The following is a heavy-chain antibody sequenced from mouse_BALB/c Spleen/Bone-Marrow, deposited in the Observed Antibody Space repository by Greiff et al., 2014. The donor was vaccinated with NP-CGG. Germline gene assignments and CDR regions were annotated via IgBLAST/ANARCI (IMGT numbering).Heavy chain of an antibody. CDR1: GYTFTDYA. Sequence: VQLQQSGAELVRPGVSVKISCKGSGYTFTDYAMHWVKQSHAKSLEWIGVTSTYYGDASYNQKFKGKATMTVDKSSSTAYMELARLTSEDSAIYYCARGGSTMITTFAYWGQGTLVTVSA. J-gene: IGHJ3*01. CDR2: TSTYYGDA. CDR3: ARGGSTMITTFAY. V-gene: IGHV1S137*01. D-gene: IGHD2-4*01.